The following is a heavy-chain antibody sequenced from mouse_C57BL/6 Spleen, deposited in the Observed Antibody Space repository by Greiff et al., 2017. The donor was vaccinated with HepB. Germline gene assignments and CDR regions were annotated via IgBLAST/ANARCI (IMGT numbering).Heavy chain of an antibody. CDR1: GFTFSSYA. Sequence: DVLLVQSGGGLVKPGGSLKLSCAASGFTFSSYAMSWVRQTPEKRLEWVATISDGGSYTYYPDNVKGRFTISRDNAKNNLYLQMSHLKSEDTAMYDCARDDDWYFDVWGTGTTVTVSS. V-gene: IGHV5-4*01. CDR2: ISDGGSYT. J-gene: IGHJ1*03. CDR3: ARDDDWYFDV.